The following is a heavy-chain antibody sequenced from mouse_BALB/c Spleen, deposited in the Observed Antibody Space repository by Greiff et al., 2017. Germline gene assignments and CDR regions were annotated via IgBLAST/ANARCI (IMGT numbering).Heavy chain of an antibody. CDR2: IDPANGNT. V-gene: IGHV14-3*02. Sequence: EVQGVESGAELVKPGASVKLSCTASGFNIKDTYMHWVKQRPEQGLEWIGRIDPANGNTKYDPKFQGKATITADTSSNTAYLQLSSLTSEDTAVYYCASSDSSGYGFAYWGQGTLVTVSA. CDR3: ASSDSSGYGFAY. CDR1: GFNIKDTY. D-gene: IGHD3-2*01. J-gene: IGHJ3*01.